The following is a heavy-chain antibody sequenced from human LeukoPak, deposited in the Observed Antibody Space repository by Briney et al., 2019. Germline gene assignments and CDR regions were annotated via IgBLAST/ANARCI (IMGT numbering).Heavy chain of an antibody. CDR3: ACTSGYSSAEDY. Sequence: ASVKVSCKASGYTFTRYCIQWVRQAPGQGLEWMGIINPSGGSTTYAQKFQGRVTMTRDTSTSTVYMELSSLRSEDTAVYYCACTSGYSSAEDYWGQGTLVTVSS. CDR2: INPSGGST. V-gene: IGHV1-46*01. D-gene: IGHD6-19*01. J-gene: IGHJ4*02. CDR1: GYTFTRYC.